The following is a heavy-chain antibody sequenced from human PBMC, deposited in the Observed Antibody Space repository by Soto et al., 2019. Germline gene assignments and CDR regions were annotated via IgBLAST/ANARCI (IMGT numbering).Heavy chain of an antibody. J-gene: IGHJ5*02. CDR1: GYTFFTYD. V-gene: IGHV1-18*01. Sequence: QVHLVQSGVEVKTPGASVKVSCQASGYTFFTYDISWVRQAPGQGREWMGWISTYSGDTTYAQKFHGRVTMTTNTSTTTAYLELRSLRSDDAAVYYCARHHGPTTSENWFDPWGQGTLVNVSS. CDR3: ARHHGPTTSENWFDP. CDR2: ISTYSGDT. D-gene: IGHD5-12*01.